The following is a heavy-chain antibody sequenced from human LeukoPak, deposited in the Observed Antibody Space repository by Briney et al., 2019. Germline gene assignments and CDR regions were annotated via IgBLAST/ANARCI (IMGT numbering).Heavy chain of an antibody. D-gene: IGHD1-1*01. CDR3: ARARYSHNWVPTIDY. J-gene: IGHJ4*02. CDR2: IYYTGTT. V-gene: IGHV4-59*02. Sequence: SETLSLTCTVPGDSVSSYYWSWIRQPPGKGLEWIGHIYYTGTTDYNPSLRSRVTISIDTSKNQFSLKLRSVTAADTAVYYCARARYSHNWVPTIDYWGQGTLVTVSS. CDR1: GDSVSSYY.